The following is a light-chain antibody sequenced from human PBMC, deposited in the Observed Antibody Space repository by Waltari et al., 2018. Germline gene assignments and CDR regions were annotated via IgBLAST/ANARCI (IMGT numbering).Light chain of an antibody. Sequence: DIQMTQSPSSLSAPVGDRVTITCRASQTISNHLNWYQHKLGQAPRLLIFGVSSLRGGVPSRFRGSGSETDFTLTISGLQPEDLATYYCQHSDGPSPFGQGTKLEIK. CDR3: QHSDGPSP. CDR2: GVS. CDR1: QTISNH. J-gene: IGKJ2*01. V-gene: IGKV1-39*01.